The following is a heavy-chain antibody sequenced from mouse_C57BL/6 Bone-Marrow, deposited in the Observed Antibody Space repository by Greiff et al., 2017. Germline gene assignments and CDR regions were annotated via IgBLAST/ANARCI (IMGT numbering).Heavy chain of an antibody. D-gene: IGHD4-1*01. CDR3: ARKELGHYYAMDY. V-gene: IGHV3-6*01. Sequence: EVKLQESGPGLVKPSQSLSLTCSVTGYSITSGYYWNWIRQFPGNKLEWMGYISYDGSNNYNPSLKNRISITRDTSKNQFFLKLNSVTTEDTATYYCARKELGHYYAMDYWGQGTSVTVSS. CDR2: ISYDGSN. J-gene: IGHJ4*01. CDR1: GYSITSGYY.